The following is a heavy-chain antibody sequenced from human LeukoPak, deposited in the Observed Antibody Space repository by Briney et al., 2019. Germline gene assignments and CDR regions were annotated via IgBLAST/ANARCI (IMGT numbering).Heavy chain of an antibody. CDR3: ARLTVTQYFQH. CDR1: GGSVSSGISY. CDR2: ISDSGGS. V-gene: IGHV4-61*01. D-gene: IGHD4-17*01. Sequence: SETLSLTCSVSGGSVSSGISYWSWIRHPPGEGLEWIAYISDSGGSDYNPSLKSRVTISVDTSKNQFSLKLSSVTAADTAVYYCARLTVTQYFQHWGQGTLVTVSS. J-gene: IGHJ1*01.